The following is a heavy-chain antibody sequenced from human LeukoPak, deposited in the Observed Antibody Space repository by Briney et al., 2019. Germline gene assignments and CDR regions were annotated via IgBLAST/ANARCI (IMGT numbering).Heavy chain of an antibody. CDR2: IATEGGGT. CDR3: MTRDTSGY. Sequence: GGSLRLSCSGSGLTLSTYAMHWVRQAPGKGLEYVSAIATEGGGTYYADSVKGRFTISRDKSKNTLYLQMRSLRAEDTAVYYCMTRDTSGYWGQGTLVTVSS. V-gene: IGHV3-64D*09. J-gene: IGHJ4*02. CDR1: GLTLSTYA. D-gene: IGHD3-10*01.